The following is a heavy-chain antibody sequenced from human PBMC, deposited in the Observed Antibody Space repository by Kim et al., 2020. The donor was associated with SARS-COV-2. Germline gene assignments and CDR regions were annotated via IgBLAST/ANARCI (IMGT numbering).Heavy chain of an antibody. V-gene: IGHV1-46*01. D-gene: IGHD3-10*01. Sequence: YAQKFQGRVTMTRDTSTSTVYMELSSLRAEDTAVYYCASYLEVRGVNFDYWGQGTLVTVSS. CDR3: ASYLEVRGVNFDY. J-gene: IGHJ4*02.